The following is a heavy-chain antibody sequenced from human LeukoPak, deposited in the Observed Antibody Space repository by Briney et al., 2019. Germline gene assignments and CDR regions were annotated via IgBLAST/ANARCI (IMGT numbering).Heavy chain of an antibody. D-gene: IGHD3-10*01. V-gene: IGHV3-23*01. CDR2: ISGSGGST. Sequence: PGGSLRLSCAASGFTFSSYGMSWVRQAPEKGLEWVSAISGSGGSTYYADSVKGRFTISRDNSKNTLYLQMNSLRAEDTAVYYCAREGASITMVRGVIRAFDIWGQGTMVTVSS. J-gene: IGHJ3*02. CDR1: GFTFSSYG. CDR3: AREGASITMVRGVIRAFDI.